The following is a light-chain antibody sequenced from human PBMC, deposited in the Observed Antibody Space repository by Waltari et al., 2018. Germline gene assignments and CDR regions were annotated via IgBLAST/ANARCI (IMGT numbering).Light chain of an antibody. CDR1: GANFGAGFV. CDR3: QSYDSYWGVV. CDR2: NNN. J-gene: IGLJ3*02. Sequence: QSVLTQPPSVSGAPGQRVTISCPGSGANFGAGFVVAWYQQLPGGVPKLLISNNNKRPSGVPERFSASKSGNSASLAITGLQAEDEGDYFCQSYDSYWGVVFGGGTKLTVL. V-gene: IGLV1-40*01.